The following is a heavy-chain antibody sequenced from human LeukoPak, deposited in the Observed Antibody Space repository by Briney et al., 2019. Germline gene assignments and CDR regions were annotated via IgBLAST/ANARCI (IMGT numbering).Heavy chain of an antibody. V-gene: IGHV3-11*04. CDR1: GFTFSDYY. CDR2: IKGIGPTT. Sequence: GGSLRLSCAASGFTFSDYYMSWIRQAPGKGLEWVSTIKGIGPTTYYADSVKGRFTISGDNARNSLFLQMSSLRADDTAIYYCARAGELRYMDVWGKGTAVTVSS. J-gene: IGHJ6*03. D-gene: IGHD3-16*01. CDR3: ARAGELRYMDV.